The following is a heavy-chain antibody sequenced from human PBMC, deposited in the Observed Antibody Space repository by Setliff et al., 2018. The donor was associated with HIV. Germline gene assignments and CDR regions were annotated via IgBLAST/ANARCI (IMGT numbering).Heavy chain of an antibody. CDR3: ARDDVFKSSSFDY. D-gene: IGHD6-13*01. Sequence: ASVKVSCKASGYTFTGYYMHWVRQAPGQGLEWMGRINPYSGDTNYAQKFQGRVTMTRDTSITTAYMELSRLTSDDTAVYYCARDDVFKSSSFDYWGQETLVTVSS. V-gene: IGHV1-2*06. CDR2: INPYSGDT. CDR1: GYTFTGYY. J-gene: IGHJ4*02.